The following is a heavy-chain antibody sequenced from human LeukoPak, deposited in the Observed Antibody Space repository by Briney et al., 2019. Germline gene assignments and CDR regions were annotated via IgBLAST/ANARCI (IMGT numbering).Heavy chain of an antibody. Sequence: PGGSLRLSCAASGFTFSSYAMSWIRQPPGKGLEWIGEINHSGSTNYNPSLKSRVTISVDTSKNQFSLKLSSVTAADTAVYYCAREGLTHDIWGQGTMVTVSS. CDR2: INHSGST. V-gene: IGHV4-34*01. CDR1: GFTFSSYA. J-gene: IGHJ3*02. CDR3: AREGLTHDI.